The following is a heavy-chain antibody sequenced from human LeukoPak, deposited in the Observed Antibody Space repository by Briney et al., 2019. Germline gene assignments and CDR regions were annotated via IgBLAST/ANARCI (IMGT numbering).Heavy chain of an antibody. J-gene: IGHJ4*02. CDR3: AKGEEYSSSWTHLDY. V-gene: IGHV3-30*18. CDR2: ISYDGSNK. D-gene: IGHD6-13*01. CDR1: GFTFCSYG. Sequence: GGSLRLSCAASGFTFCSYGLHWVRQAPGKGLEWVAVISYDGSNKYYADSVKGRFTISRDNSKNTLYLQMNSLRAEDTAVYYCAKGEEYSSSWTHLDYWGQGTLVTVSS.